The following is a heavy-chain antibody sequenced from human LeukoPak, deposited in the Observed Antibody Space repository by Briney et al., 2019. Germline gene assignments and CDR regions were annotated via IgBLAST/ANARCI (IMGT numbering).Heavy chain of an antibody. J-gene: IGHJ6*02. D-gene: IGHD1-1*01. V-gene: IGHV4-34*01. CDR1: GGSFSGYY. CDR3: ARLEGGSLYYYYYGMDV. CDR2: INHSGST. Sequence: SETLSLTCAVYGGSFSGYYWSWIRQPPGKGLEWIGEINHSGSTNYNPSLRSRVTISVDTSKNQFSLKLSSVTAADTAVYYCARLEGGSLYYYYYGMDVWGQGTTVTVSS.